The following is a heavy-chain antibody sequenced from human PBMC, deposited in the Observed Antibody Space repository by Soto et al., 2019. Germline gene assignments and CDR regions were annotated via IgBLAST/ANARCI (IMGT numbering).Heavy chain of an antibody. CDR2: VSIGGST. V-gene: IGHV3-23*01. CDR1: GFTFSSYA. J-gene: IGHJ4*02. Sequence: ESGGGLVQPEGSLRLSCAASGFTFSSYAMGWVRQGPGKGLEWVAVVSIGGSTHYADSVRGRFTISRDNSKNTLSLQMNSLTAEDTAVHFCAKRRGAGGHFDYWGQGALVTVSS. CDR3: AKRRGAGGHFDY. D-gene: IGHD2-15*01.